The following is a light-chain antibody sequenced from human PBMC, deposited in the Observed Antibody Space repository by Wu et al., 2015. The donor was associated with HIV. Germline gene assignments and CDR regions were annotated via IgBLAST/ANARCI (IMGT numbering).Light chain of an antibody. J-gene: IGKJ2*01. CDR1: QSIGRW. CDR2: KAS. CDR3: HQYNSPNT. Sequence: DIQMTQSPSTVSASVGDSVTITCRASQSIGRWLAWYQQKPGQAPKLLVYKASTLESGVPSRFSGSGSGTEFSLTITTLQPDDFASYYCHQYNSPNTFGQGTNLEIK. V-gene: IGKV1-5*03.